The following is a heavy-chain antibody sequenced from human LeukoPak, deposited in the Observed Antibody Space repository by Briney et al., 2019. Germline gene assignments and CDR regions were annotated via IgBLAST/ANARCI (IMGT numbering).Heavy chain of an antibody. V-gene: IGHV4-61*02. CDR2: IFPGGNT. J-gene: IGHJ4*02. Sequence: SQTLSLTCTVSGGSVSSGTYYWNWMRQPAGKGLEWIGRIFPGGNTYFNPSLKSRVAISVDSSKNQFSLTLSSVTAADTAVYYCARMVSWFGELGEWVYFDYWGQGTLVTVSS. CDR3: ARMVSWFGELGEWVYFDY. CDR1: GGSVSSGTYY. D-gene: IGHD3-10*01.